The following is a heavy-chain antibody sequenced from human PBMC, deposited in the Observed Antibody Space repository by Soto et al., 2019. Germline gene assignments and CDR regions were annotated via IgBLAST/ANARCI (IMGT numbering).Heavy chain of an antibody. Sequence: PGGSLRLSCAASGFTFSDYYMSWIRQAPGKGLEWVSYISSSGSTIYYADSVKGRFTISRDNAKNSLYLQMNSLRAEDTAVYYCARDEEGVLRYFDWFKSGWSDPWGQGTLVTVSS. CDR1: GFTFSDYY. CDR2: ISSSGSTI. V-gene: IGHV3-11*01. CDR3: ARDEEGVLRYFDWFKSGWSDP. D-gene: IGHD3-9*01. J-gene: IGHJ5*02.